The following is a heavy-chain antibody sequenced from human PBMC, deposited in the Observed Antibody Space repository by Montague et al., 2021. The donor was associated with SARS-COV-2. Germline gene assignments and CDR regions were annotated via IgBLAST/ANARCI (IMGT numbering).Heavy chain of an antibody. CDR2: TYYRSKWYN. CDR3: ARDDPYCTNGVCYTGNWFDP. D-gene: IGHD2-8*01. CDR1: GDSVSSNSAA. Sequence: CAISGDSVSSNSAAWIWIRQSPSRGLEWLGRTYYRSKWYNDYAVSVKSRITINPDTSKNQFSLQLNSVTPEDTAVYYCARDDPYCTNGVCYTGNWFDPWGQGTLVTVSS. J-gene: IGHJ5*02. V-gene: IGHV6-1*01.